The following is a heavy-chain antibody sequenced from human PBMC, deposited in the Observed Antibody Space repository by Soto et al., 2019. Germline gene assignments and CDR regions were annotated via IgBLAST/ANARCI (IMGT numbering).Heavy chain of an antibody. Sequence: SETLSLTCTVSGASISGYHWSWIRQPPGKGLEWIGNISNSGTPNYNPSLKSRVTISADTSNDQFSLRLTSVTAADTAVYHCAREIGYCTTTSCHAGPLYYYMDVWGKGTTVTVSS. CDR2: ISNSGTP. D-gene: IGHD2-2*01. V-gene: IGHV4-59*01. J-gene: IGHJ6*03. CDR3: AREIGYCTTTSCHAGPLYYYMDV. CDR1: GASISGYH.